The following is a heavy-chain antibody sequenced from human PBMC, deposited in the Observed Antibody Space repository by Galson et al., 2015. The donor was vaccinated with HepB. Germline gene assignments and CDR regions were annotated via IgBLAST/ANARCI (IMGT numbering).Heavy chain of an antibody. Sequence: SVKVSCKASEYLFSSYAFHWVRQAPGQRLEWLGWINAGNGNTKYSQNFQGRVTITRDTSASTVYMELRRLRSEDTAVYYCARFLRGAYFDYWGQGTLVTASS. CDR2: INAGNGNT. J-gene: IGHJ4*02. CDR1: EYLFSSYA. V-gene: IGHV1-3*01. CDR3: ARFLRGAYFDY. D-gene: IGHD3-10*01.